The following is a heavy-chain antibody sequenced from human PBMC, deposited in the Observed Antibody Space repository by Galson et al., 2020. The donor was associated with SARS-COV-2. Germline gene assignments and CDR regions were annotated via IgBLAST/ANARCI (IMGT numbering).Heavy chain of an antibody. V-gene: IGHV3-33*06. CDR1: YG. J-gene: IGHJ4*02. CDR2: IWYDGSNK. Sequence: YGMHWVRQAPGKGLEWVAVIWYDGSNKYYADSVKGRFTISRDNSKNTLYLQMNSLRAEDTAVYYCAKGLEWELDYWGQGTLVTVSS. D-gene: IGHD1-26*01. CDR3: AKGLEWELDY.